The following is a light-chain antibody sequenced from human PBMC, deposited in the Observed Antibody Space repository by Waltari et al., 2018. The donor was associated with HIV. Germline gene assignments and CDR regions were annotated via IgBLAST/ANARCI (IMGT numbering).Light chain of an antibody. Sequence: QSALTQPASVSGSPGQSITIPCTGTSSNVGSDYLVSWYQQHPGEAPKLVIYEVPKRPVGVSNRCSGSESGSTASLTISGLQAEDEADYYCCSCPRSGIRYVFGTGTKVTVL. V-gene: IGLV2-23*02. J-gene: IGLJ1*01. CDR3: CSCPRSGIRYV. CDR2: EVP. CDR1: SSNVGSDYL.